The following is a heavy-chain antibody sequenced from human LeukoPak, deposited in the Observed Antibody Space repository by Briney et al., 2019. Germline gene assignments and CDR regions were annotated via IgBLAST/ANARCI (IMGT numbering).Heavy chain of an antibody. J-gene: IGHJ4*02. V-gene: IGHV3-23*01. CDR2: ISGSGGST. CDR1: GFTFSSYA. Sequence: GGSLRLSCAASGFTFSSYAMSWVRQAPGKGLEWVSAISGSGGSTYYADSVKGRFTISRDNSKNTLYLQMNSLRAEDTAVYYCAKGVLRYFDWLSSFDYWGQGTLVTVSP. CDR3: AKGVLRYFDWLSSFDY. D-gene: IGHD3-9*01.